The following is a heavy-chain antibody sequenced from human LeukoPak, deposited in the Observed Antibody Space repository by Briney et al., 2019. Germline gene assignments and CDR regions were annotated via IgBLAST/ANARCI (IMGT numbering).Heavy chain of an antibody. Sequence: GGSLRLSCAASGFTFSSYSMNWVRQAPGKGLEWVSSISRSSSCIYYADSVKGRFTISRDNAKNSLYLQMNSLRAEDTAVYYCAREVVGASSGDYWGQGTLVTVSS. J-gene: IGHJ4*02. D-gene: IGHD1-26*01. V-gene: IGHV3-21*01. CDR1: GFTFSSYS. CDR2: ISRSSSCI. CDR3: AREVVGASSGDY.